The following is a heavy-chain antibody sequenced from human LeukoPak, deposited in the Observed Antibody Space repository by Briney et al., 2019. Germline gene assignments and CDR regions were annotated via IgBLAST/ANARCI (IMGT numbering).Heavy chain of an antibody. CDR1: GFMFHDYA. CDR2: ISGDGGST. D-gene: IGHD6-19*01. J-gene: IGHJ4*02. CDR3: ARESESSGWYDY. V-gene: IGHV3-43*02. Sequence: GVSLGLSCAAPGFMFHDYAIHWVRQAPGKGLEWVSLISGDGGSTFYADSVKGRFTIYRDNSKNSLYLQMNSLRSDDTALYYCARESESSGWYDYWGQGTLVTVSS.